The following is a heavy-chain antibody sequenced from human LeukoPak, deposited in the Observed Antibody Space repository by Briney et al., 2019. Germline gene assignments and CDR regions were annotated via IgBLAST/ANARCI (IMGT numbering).Heavy chain of an antibody. Sequence: GASVKVTCKASGYIFSNYGFSWVRQAPGQGLEWVGGISAHSGNRNYAQKFQGRVSMTTDTSTTTAHMELRTLRSDDTAVYYCVRDRYWVAGTGWFDAWGQGTLVTVSS. CDR3: VRDRYWVAGTGWFDA. V-gene: IGHV1-18*01. J-gene: IGHJ5*02. D-gene: IGHD6-13*01. CDR2: ISAHSGNR. CDR1: GYIFSNYG.